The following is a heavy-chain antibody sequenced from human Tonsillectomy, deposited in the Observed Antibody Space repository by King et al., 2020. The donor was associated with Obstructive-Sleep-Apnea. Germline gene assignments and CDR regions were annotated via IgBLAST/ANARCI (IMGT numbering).Heavy chain of an antibody. CDR1: GGSISSYY. J-gene: IGHJ4*02. V-gene: IGHV4-59*08. CDR2: IYYSGST. CDR3: ARQGGYSGSWLY. Sequence: VQLQESGPGLVKPSETLSLTCTVSGGSISSYYWSWIRQPPGKGLEWIGYIYYSGSTNYNPSLKSRVTISVDTSKNQFSLKLSSVTAADTAVYYCARQGGYSGSWLYWGQGTLVTVSS. D-gene: IGHD6-13*01.